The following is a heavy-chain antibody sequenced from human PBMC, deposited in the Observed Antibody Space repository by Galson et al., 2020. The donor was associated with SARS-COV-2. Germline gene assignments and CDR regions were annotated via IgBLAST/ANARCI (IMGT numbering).Heavy chain of an antibody. CDR1: GGSFSDYY. J-gene: IGHJ4*02. V-gene: IGHV4-34*01. CDR3: ARAHPVYPQRFDHVWGSYRYYFDY. Sequence: PSETLSLTCAVYGGSFSDYYWSWIRQAPGEGLEWIGQINHSGDTNRSPSLKSRVTLSVDTSKNQFSLKLRSVTAADTAVYFCARAHPVYPQRFDHVWGSYRYYFDYWGQGTLVTVSS. D-gene: IGHD3-16*02. CDR2: INHSGDT.